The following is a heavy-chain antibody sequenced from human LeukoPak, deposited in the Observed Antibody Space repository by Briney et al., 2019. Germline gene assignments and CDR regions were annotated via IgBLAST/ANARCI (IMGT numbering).Heavy chain of an antibody. CDR3: ARGGSYYVSYFDY. CDR2: INPNSGGT. J-gene: IGHJ4*02. D-gene: IGHD1-26*01. CDR1: GYTFTGYY. Sequence: ASVKVSCKASGYTFTGYYMHWVRQAPGQGLEWMGRINPNSGGTNYAQKFQGRVTMTRDTSISTAYMELSRLRSDDTAVYYCARGGSYYVSYFDYWGQGTLVTVSS. V-gene: IGHV1-2*06.